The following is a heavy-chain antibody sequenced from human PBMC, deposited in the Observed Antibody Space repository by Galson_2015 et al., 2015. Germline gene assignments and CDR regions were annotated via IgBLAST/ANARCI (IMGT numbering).Heavy chain of an antibody. CDR2: IYYSGST. V-gene: IGHV4-39*01. CDR1: GGSISSSSYY. D-gene: IGHD2-15*01. CDR3: ARADRYCSGGSCYRGSIDY. Sequence: ETLSLTCTVSGGSISSSSYYWGWIRQPPGKGLEWIGSIYYSGSTYYNPSLKSRVTISVDTSKNQFSLKLSSVTAADTAVYYCARADRYCSGGSCYRGSIDYWGQGTLVTVSS. J-gene: IGHJ4*02.